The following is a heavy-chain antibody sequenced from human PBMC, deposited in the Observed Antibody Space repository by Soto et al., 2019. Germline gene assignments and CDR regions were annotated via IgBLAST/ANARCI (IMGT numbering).Heavy chain of an antibody. Sequence: QVQLQESGPGLVKPSQTLSLTCTVSGGSIGSGGYYWDWIRQHPGKGPEWIGYIHYSGNTYSNPSLKSRLTISLDTSKNQFSLHLSSVTAADTAVYYCATNHDDISGRTPLLFDSWGQGTLVTVSS. V-gene: IGHV4-31*03. CDR2: IHYSGNT. J-gene: IGHJ4*02. D-gene: IGHD3-22*01. CDR1: GGSIGSGGYY. CDR3: ATNHDDISGRTPLLFDS.